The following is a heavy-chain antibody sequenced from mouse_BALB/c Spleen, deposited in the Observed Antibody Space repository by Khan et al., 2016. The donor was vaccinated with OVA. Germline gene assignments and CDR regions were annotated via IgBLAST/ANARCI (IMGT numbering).Heavy chain of an antibody. D-gene: IGHD1-1*01. Sequence: VQLKESGPELVKPGASVKISCKASGYSFTGYFMNWVMQSHGKSLEWIGRINPHIDETFYNQKFKGKATLTVDESSSTVHMELRSLASEDSAVYYCARKNGSDFDYRGQGTTLTVSS. V-gene: IGHV1-20*02. J-gene: IGHJ2*01. CDR1: GYSFTGYF. CDR3: ARKNGSDFDY. CDR2: INPHIDET.